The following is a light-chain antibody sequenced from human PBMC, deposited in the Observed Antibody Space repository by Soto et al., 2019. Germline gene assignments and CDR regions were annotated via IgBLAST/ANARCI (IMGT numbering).Light chain of an antibody. CDR3: QQYFSHPVT. CDR1: QGISSH. J-gene: IGKJ4*01. Sequence: AIRMTQSPSSFSASTGDRVTITCRASQGISSHLAWYQGKPGKAPRLLIYTASYLESGVPPRFSGSGSGTDSTITISSLQSEDCAVYYCQQYFSHPVTFGGGTKVEI. CDR2: TAS. V-gene: IGKV1-8*01.